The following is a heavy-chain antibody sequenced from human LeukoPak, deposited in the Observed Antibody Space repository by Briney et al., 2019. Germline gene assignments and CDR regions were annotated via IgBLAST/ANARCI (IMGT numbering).Heavy chain of an antibody. CDR2: VSHDGRNQ. V-gene: IGHV3-30*04. J-gene: IGHJ4*02. Sequence: GGSLRLSCVASGFTFSNYAMHWVRQAPGKGLEWVAIVSHDGRNQYYAESVKGRFTISRDSSKNTVSLQMNSLRAGDSALYYCGRDPSARVTIDFWGQGTLVTVSS. CDR3: GRDPSARVTIDF. CDR1: GFTFSNYA. D-gene: IGHD5-24*01.